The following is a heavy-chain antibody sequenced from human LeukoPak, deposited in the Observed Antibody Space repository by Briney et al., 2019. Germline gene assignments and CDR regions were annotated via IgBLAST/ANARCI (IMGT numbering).Heavy chain of an antibody. V-gene: IGHV1-18*01. D-gene: IGHD3-22*01. J-gene: IGHJ3*02. CDR2: ISGYNGNT. CDR3: ARVKSYYYDTSDKDAFDI. Sequence: GASVKVSCKASGYKFNTYGISWVRQAPGQGLEWMGWISGYNGNTNYAQKFQGRVTMTRDTSTSTVYMELSSLRSEDTAVYYCARVKSYYYDTSDKDAFDIWGQGTMVTVSS. CDR1: GYKFNTYG.